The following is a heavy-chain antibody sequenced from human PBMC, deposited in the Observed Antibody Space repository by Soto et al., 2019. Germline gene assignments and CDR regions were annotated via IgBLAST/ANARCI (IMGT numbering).Heavy chain of an antibody. J-gene: IGHJ4*02. V-gene: IGHV4-4*02. Sequence: PSETLSLTCTVSGGSITSGNWWSWVRQPPGKGLEFIGEIHHSGSANYNPSLKSRVTMSVDKSKNHFSLNLGSLSAADTAVYYCARYIAASGTYYFDYWGLGTVVTVSS. CDR3: ARYIAASGTYYFDY. CDR2: IHHSGSA. D-gene: IGHD6-25*01. CDR1: GGSITSGNW.